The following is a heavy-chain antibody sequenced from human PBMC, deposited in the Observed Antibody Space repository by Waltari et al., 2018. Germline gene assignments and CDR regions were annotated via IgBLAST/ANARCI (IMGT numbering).Heavy chain of an antibody. V-gene: IGHV3-66*01. CDR2: SYSDGST. Sequence: EVQMVESGGGLVQPGGSLRLSCAASGFSVSLNYMGWVRQAPGNGLEWVSVSYSDGSTHYADSVKGRFTISTDKSKDTLYLQMDRLRAEDTAVYYCASIAPTGTSRVYWGQGTLVTVSS. D-gene: IGHD6-13*01. CDR3: ASIAPTGTSRVY. J-gene: IGHJ4*02. CDR1: GFSVSLNY.